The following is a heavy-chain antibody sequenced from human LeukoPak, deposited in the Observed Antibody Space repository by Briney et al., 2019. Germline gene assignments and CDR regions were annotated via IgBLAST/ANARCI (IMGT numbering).Heavy chain of an antibody. CDR3: ARSFLGDWYFDL. D-gene: IGHD1-26*01. CDR2: IYYSGGT. CDR1: GGCISSYY. Sequence: SETLSLTCTVSGGCISSYYWSWIRQPPGMGLEWIGCIYYSGGTNYNPSLKSRVTISVDTSKDQFSLRLTSVTAADTAVYYCARSFLGDWYFDLWGRGTLVTVSS. V-gene: IGHV4-59*01. J-gene: IGHJ2*01.